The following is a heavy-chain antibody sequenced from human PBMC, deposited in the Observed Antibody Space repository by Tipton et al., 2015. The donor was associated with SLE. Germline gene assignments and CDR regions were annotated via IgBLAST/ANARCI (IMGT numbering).Heavy chain of an antibody. CDR2: IYYSGST. J-gene: IGHJ5*02. Sequence: TLSLTCTVSGGSISSGDYYWSWIRQPPGKGLEWIGYIYYSGSTSYNPSLKSRVTISIDTSKNQFSLKLSSVTAADTAVYYCARDTPYYYDSSGYYPRFDPWGQGTLVTVSS. CDR1: GGSISSGDYY. D-gene: IGHD3-22*01. CDR3: ARDTPYYYDSSGYYPRFDP. V-gene: IGHV4-30-4*01.